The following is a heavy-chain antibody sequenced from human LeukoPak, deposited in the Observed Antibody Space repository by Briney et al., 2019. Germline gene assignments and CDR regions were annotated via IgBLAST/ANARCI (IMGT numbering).Heavy chain of an antibody. J-gene: IGHJ6*02. CDR2: ISWNSGSI. V-gene: IGHV3-9*01. Sequence: GGSLRLSCAASGFTFSSYAMHWVRQAPGKGLEWVSGISWNSGSIGYADSVKGRFTISRDNAKNSLYLQMNSLRAEDTALYYCAKENYYDSSGYPPAPYYYYGMDVWGQGTTVTVSS. D-gene: IGHD3-22*01. CDR3: AKENYYDSSGYPPAPYYYYGMDV. CDR1: GFTFSSYA.